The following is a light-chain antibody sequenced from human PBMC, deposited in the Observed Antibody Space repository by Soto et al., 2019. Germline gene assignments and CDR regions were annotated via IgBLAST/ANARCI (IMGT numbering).Light chain of an antibody. CDR3: QQYGSSRWT. CDR2: GAS. J-gene: IGKJ1*01. CDR1: QSVSSNY. Sequence: ENVLTQSPGTLSLSPGESATLSCRASQSVSSNYLAWYQQKPGQAPRLLVYGASSRATGIPDRFSGSGSVTDFTLTISRLEPEDVAVYYCQQYGSSRWTFGQGTKVEIK. V-gene: IGKV3-20*01.